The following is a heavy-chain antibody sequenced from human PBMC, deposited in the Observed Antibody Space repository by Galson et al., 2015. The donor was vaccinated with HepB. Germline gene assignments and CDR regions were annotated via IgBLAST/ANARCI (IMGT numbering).Heavy chain of an antibody. D-gene: IGHD5-18*01. CDR2: ISYDGSNK. CDR3: ARDYSMPSGYSYGHGDY. V-gene: IGHV3-30*04. CDR1: GFTFSSYA. J-gene: IGHJ4*02. Sequence: SLRLSCAASGFTFSSYAMHWVRQAPGKGLEWVAVISYDGSNKYYADSVKGRFTISRDNSKNTLYLQMNSLRAEDTAVYYCARDYSMPSGYSYGHGDYWGQGTLVTVSS.